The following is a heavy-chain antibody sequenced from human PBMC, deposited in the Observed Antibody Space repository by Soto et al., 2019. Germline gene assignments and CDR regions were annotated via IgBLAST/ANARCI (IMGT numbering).Heavy chain of an antibody. Sequence: EVQLLESGGGLVQPGGSLRLSCAASGFTFSSYAMSWVRQAPGKGLEWVSAISGSGGSTYYADSVKGRFTISRDNSKNTLYLQMNSLRAEDTAVYYCAAPTFRGVPYYYYMDVWGKGTTVTVSS. CDR1: GFTFSSYA. D-gene: IGHD3-10*01. CDR2: ISGSGGST. CDR3: AAPTFRGVPYYYYMDV. J-gene: IGHJ6*03. V-gene: IGHV3-23*01.